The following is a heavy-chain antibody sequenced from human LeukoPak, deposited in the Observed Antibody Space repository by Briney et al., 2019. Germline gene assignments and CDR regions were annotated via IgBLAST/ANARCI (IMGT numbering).Heavy chain of an antibody. V-gene: IGHV7-4-1*02. CDR1: GYSFTDYN. D-gene: IGHD1-1*01. CDR3: ARDSATIQFDY. CDR2: INANTGNP. J-gene: IGHJ4*02. Sequence: ASVKVSCKTSGYSFTDYNLHWVRQAPGQGLEWMGWINANTGNPTYAQGFTGRFVFSLDTSVSTAYLQISSLKAEDTAVYYCARDSATIQFDYWGQGTLVTVSS.